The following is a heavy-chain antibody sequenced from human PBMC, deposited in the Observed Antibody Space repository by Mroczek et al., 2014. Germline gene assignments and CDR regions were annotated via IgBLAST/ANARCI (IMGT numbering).Heavy chain of an antibody. J-gene: IGHJ3*01. V-gene: IGHV3-33*01. Sequence: VQLLETGGGVVQPGRSLRLSCVASGFTFNSYDMDWVRQAPGKGLEWVAVIRYDGSKKDYTDSVKGRFTISRDNSKNTVYLQMNSLRAEDTAVYYCARDGYISGADGFDVWGQGTMVTVSS. CDR2: IRYDGSKK. CDR1: GFTFNSYD. CDR3: ARDGYISGADGFDV. D-gene: IGHD6-19*01.